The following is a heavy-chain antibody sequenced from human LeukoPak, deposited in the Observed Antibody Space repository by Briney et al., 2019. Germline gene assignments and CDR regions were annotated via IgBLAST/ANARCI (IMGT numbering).Heavy chain of an antibody. CDR3: ARISVAARPEGYFDY. Sequence: SVKVSCKASGGTFSSYAISWVQQAPGQGLEWMGGIIPIFGTANYAQKFQGRVTITADESTSTAYMELSSLRSEDTAVYYCARISVAARPEGYFDYWGQGTLVTVSS. CDR2: IIPIFGTA. CDR1: GGTFSSYA. V-gene: IGHV1-69*13. J-gene: IGHJ4*02. D-gene: IGHD6-6*01.